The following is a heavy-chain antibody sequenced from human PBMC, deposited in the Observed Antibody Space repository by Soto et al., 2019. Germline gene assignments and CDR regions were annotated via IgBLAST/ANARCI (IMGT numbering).Heavy chain of an antibody. V-gene: IGHV4-59*08. Sequence: SETLSLTCTVSGGSISSYYWSWIRQPPGKGLEWIGYIYYSGSTNYNPSLKSRVTISVDTSKNQFSLKLSSVTAADTAVYYCARLNSSGYYDFWSGYYWWYFDYWGQGTLVTVSS. CDR1: GGSISSYY. CDR3: ARLNSSGYYDFWSGYYWWYFDY. D-gene: IGHD3-3*01. J-gene: IGHJ4*02. CDR2: IYYSGST.